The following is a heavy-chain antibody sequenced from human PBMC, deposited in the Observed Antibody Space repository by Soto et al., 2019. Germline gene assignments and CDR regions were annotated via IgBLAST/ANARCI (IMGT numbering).Heavy chain of an antibody. CDR3: AKDQSGDNYGFSNGRDV. CDR2: ISGSGGST. J-gene: IGHJ6*02. V-gene: IGHV3-23*01. CDR1: GFAFRSHD. D-gene: IGHD5-18*01. Sequence: EVQLLESGGGLVQPGGSLRLSCAASGFAFRSHDMSWVRQAPGKGLEWVSSISGSGGSTYFADSVKGRFTISRDNSKNTLYLQMNSLRAGDTAVYYCAKDQSGDNYGFSNGRDVWGQGTTGTVSS.